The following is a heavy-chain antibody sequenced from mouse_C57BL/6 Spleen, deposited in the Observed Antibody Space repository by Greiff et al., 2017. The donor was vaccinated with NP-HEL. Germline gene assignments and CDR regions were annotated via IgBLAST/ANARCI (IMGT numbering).Heavy chain of an antibody. D-gene: IGHD2-3*01. V-gene: IGHV1-61*01. CDR3: AVYDGYYVDYYAMDY. J-gene: IGHJ4*01. CDR2: IYPSDSET. CDR1: GYTFTSYW. Sequence: VQLQQPGAELVRPGSSVKLSCKASGYTFTSYWMDWVKQRPGQGLEWIGNIYPSDSETHYTQKFKDKATLTVDKSSSTAYMQLSSLTSEDSAVYYCAVYDGYYVDYYAMDYWGQGTSVTVSS.